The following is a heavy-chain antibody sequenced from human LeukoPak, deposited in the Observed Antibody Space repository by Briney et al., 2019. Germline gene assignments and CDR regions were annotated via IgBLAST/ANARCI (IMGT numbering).Heavy chain of an antibody. D-gene: IGHD3-9*01. CDR2: IYYSGST. Sequence: PSETRSLTCTVSGGSISSSSYYWGWIRQPPGKGLEWIGSIYYSGSTYYNPSLKSRVTISVDTSKNQFSLKLSSVTAADTAVYYCARRARYFDWLSSDYWGQGTLVTVSS. CDR1: GGSISSSSYY. CDR3: ARRARYFDWLSSDY. V-gene: IGHV4-39*01. J-gene: IGHJ4*02.